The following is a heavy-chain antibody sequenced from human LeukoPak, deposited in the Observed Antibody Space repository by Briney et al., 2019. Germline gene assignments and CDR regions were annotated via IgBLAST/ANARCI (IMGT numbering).Heavy chain of an antibody. V-gene: IGHV3-23*01. CDR3: ARGGYYDSFDAFDI. J-gene: IGHJ3*02. CDR1: GFTFSSYA. CDR2: ISGSGGST. Sequence: GGSLRLSCAASGFTFSSYAMSWVRQAPGKGLEWVSAISGSGGSTYYADSVKGRFTISRDNAKNSLYLQMNSLRAEDTAVYYCARGGYYDSFDAFDIWGQGTMVTVSS. D-gene: IGHD3-22*01.